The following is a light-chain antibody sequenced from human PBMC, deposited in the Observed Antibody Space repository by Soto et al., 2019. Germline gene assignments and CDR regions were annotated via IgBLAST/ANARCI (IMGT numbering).Light chain of an antibody. CDR2: VAS. CDR1: QGIKNY. CDR3: QKYNSAPFT. Sequence: DITMTQSPSSLSESVGDRVTITCRASQGIKNYLAWYQQKPGKVPGFLIYVASTLRSGVPSRFSGSGSGTDFTLTISSLQPEDVATYYCQKYNSAPFTFGPGTKVDIK. J-gene: IGKJ3*01. V-gene: IGKV1-27*01.